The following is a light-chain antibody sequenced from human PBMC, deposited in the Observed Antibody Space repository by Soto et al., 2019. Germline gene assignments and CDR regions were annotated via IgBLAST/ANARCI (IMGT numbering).Light chain of an antibody. Sequence: DIHMTQSPSSLSASVGYMFTITCRASQSISSLLNWYQQKPGKAPKLLIYDASNLETGVPSRFSGRGSGTDFTFTISSLQPEDIATYYCQQFDNFPRAITFGHGTRLEIK. CDR3: QQFDNFPRAIT. J-gene: IGKJ5*01. V-gene: IGKV1-33*01. CDR1: QSISSL. CDR2: DAS.